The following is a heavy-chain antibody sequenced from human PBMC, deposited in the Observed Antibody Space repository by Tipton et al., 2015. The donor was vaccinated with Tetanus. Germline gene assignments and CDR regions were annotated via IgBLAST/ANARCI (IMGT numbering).Heavy chain of an antibody. J-gene: IGHJ4*02. D-gene: IGHD3-22*01. V-gene: IGHV4-39*02. CDR2: FYYSGST. CDR1: GDSISSSSYY. CDR3: AREGGVYDSSGYYLIFDY. Sequence: TLSLTCTVSGDSISSSSYYWGWIRQPPGKGLEWIGSFYYSGSTYYNPSLKSRVTISVDTSKNQFSLKLRPVTAADTAVYYCAREGGVYDSSGYYLIFDYWGQGTLVTVSS.